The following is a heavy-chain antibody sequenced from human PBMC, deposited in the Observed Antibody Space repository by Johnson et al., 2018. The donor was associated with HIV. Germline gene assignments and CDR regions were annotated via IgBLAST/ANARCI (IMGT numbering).Heavy chain of an antibody. D-gene: IGHD3-16*01. Sequence: QVQLVESGGGVVQPGRSLRLSCAASGFTFSSYAMHWVRQAPGKGLEWVAVISYDGSNKYYADSVKGRFTISRDNSKNTLYLQMNSLRAKDTAVYYCAREGGSSGPDAFDIWGQGTMVTVSS. J-gene: IGHJ3*02. CDR3: AREGGSSGPDAFDI. V-gene: IGHV3-30*04. CDR2: ISYDGSNK. CDR1: GFTFSSYA.